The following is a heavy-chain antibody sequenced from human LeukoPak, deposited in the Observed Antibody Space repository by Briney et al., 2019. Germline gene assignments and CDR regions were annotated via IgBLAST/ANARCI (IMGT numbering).Heavy chain of an antibody. CDR1: GGSIRSYY. CDR3: ARGIDEWLYLNY. D-gene: IGHD3-3*01. J-gene: IGHJ4*02. CDR2: IYYSGSA. Sequence: SETLSLTCTVSGGSIRSYYWSWIRQPPGKGLEWIGYIYYSGSANYNPSLKSRVTISLDTSKNQFSLKLSSVTAADTAVYYCARGIDEWLYLNYWGQGALVTVSS. V-gene: IGHV4-59*08.